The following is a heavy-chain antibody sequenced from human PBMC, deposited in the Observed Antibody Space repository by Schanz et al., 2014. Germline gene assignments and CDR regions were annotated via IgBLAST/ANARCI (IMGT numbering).Heavy chain of an antibody. CDR3: AKSLESCPGGRCSRGYFDS. J-gene: IGHJ4*02. Sequence: QVQLLQSGSEVKKPGASVKVSCKASGYTFTSYYMHWVRQAPGQGLEWMGIINPSGGSTSYAQKFQGRVTMARDTSTSTVYMELSSLRAEDTAVYYCAKSLESCPGGRCSRGYFDSWGQGTLVTVSS. CDR1: GYTFTSYY. D-gene: IGHD2-8*02. CDR2: INPSGGST. V-gene: IGHV1-46*01.